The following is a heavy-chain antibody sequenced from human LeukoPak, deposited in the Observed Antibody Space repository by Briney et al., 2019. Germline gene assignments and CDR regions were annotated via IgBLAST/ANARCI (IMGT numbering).Heavy chain of an antibody. CDR1: GGSISSSSYY. CDR3: ARDRHPTMVRGGAQYYYYYGMDV. Sequence: SETLSLTCTVSGGSISSSSYYWGWIRQPPGKGLEWIGSIYYSGSTYYNPSLKSRVTISVDTSKNQFSLKLSSVTAADTAVYYCARDRHPTMVRGGAQYYYYYGMDVWGQGTTVTVSS. V-gene: IGHV4-39*07. J-gene: IGHJ6*02. CDR2: IYYSGST. D-gene: IGHD3-10*01.